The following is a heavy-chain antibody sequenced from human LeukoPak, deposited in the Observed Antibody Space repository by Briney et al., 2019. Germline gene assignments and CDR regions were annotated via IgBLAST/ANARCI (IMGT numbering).Heavy chain of an antibody. D-gene: IGHD6-19*01. CDR1: GLTVSSIY. J-gene: IGHJ5*02. Sequence: GGSLRLSCAVSGLTVSSIYMSWVRQAPGKGLEWVSFIYSDGNTYYADSVKGRFTLSRDSSRNTLYLQMNSLRVDDTAVYYCAGDTHSSSWYDHWGQGTLVTVSS. CDR2: IYSDGNT. CDR3: AGDTHSSSWYDH. V-gene: IGHV3-53*01.